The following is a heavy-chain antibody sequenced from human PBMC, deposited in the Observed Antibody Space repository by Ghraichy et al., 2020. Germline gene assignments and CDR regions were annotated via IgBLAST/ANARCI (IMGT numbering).Heavy chain of an antibody. Sequence: GWSLRLSCAGSGFTFSSYSMNWVRQTPGKGLEWVSSISSTSNYIYYADSMKGRFTISRDNAKNSLYLQMDSLRAEDTAVYYCARGSGSYYDSWGQGTLVTVSS. CDR1: GFTFSSYS. J-gene: IGHJ4*02. CDR2: ISSTSNYI. V-gene: IGHV3-21*01. CDR3: ARGSGSYYDS. D-gene: IGHD1-26*01.